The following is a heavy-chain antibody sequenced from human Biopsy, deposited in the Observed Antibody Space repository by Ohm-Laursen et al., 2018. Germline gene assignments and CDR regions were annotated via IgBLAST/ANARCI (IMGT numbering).Heavy chain of an antibody. J-gene: IGHJ4*02. D-gene: IGHD3-22*01. Sequence: SLRLSCAASGFTFSSYGMHWVRQAPGKGLEWVATMSYDGTQKYYGDSVKGRFTISRDNPKNTLYLQMNSLRAEDTAVYYCAKDYRDSRGIFGIVVVRPLDYWGQGSLVTVSS. CDR3: AKDYRDSRGIFGIVVVRPLDY. CDR2: MSYDGTQK. CDR1: GFTFSSYG. V-gene: IGHV3-30*18.